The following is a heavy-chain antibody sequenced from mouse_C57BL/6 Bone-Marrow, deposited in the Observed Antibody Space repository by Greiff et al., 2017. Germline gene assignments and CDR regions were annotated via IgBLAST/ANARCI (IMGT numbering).Heavy chain of an antibody. CDR3: AKQTPTAQARPYAMDY. V-gene: IGHV2-9*01. D-gene: IGHD3-2*02. CDR1: GFSLTSYG. CDR2: IWGGGST. Sequence: VKVVESGPGLVAPSQSLSITCTVSGFSLTSYGVDWVRQPPGKGLEWLGVIWGGGSTNYNSALMSRLSISKDNSKSQVFLKMNSLQTDDTAMYYCAKQTPTAQARPYAMDYWGQGTSVTVSS. J-gene: IGHJ4*01.